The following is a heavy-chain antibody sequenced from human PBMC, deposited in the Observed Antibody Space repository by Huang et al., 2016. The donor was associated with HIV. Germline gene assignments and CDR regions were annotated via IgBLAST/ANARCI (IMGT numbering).Heavy chain of an antibody. D-gene: IGHD6-13*01. CDR1: GYIFAKFG. J-gene: IGHJ4*02. V-gene: IGHV1-18*01. Sequence: QVQVVQSGPEVKKPGASVKVSCKTSGYIFAKFGISWVRQAPGQGLEWMGWISAYNGNTNYLQKFQVRVTMTTAISSSTAYLELRRLRSDDTAVYYGTRDSPSITGAATFDYWGQGTQVTVSS. CDR3: TRDSPSITGAATFDY. CDR2: ISAYNGNT.